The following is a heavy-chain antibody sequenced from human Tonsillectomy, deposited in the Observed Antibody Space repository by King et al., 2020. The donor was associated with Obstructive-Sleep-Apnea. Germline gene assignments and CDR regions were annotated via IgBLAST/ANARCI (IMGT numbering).Heavy chain of an antibody. CDR2: ISRSSSYI. CDR1: GFTFSTYA. CDR3: ARDLGGRSYSSSPNFDY. D-gene: IGHD6-6*01. Sequence: VQLVESGGGLVKPGGSLRLSCAASGFTFSTYAMSWVRQAPGKGLEWVSSISRSSSYIQYADSMKGRFTISRDNAKNSLYLQMNSLRAEDTAVYYCARDLGGRSYSSSPNFDYWGQGTLVTVSP. J-gene: IGHJ4*02. V-gene: IGHV3-21*01.